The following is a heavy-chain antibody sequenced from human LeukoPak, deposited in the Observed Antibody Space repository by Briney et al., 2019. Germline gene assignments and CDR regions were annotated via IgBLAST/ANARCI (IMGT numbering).Heavy chain of an antibody. CDR1: GFTFSSYG. CDR2: ISSGSSYT. Sequence: PGGTLRLSCAASGFTFSSYGMSWVRQAPGKGLEWVSSISSGSSYTYYADSVKGRFTISRDNAKKSLYLQMNSLRAEDTAVYYCAREEYYDILTGSLNWFDPWGQGTLVTVSS. J-gene: IGHJ5*02. D-gene: IGHD3-9*01. CDR3: AREEYYDILTGSLNWFDP. V-gene: IGHV3-21*01.